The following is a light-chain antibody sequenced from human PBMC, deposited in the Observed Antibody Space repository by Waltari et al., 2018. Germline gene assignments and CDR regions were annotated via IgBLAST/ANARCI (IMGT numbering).Light chain of an antibody. Sequence: DIVMTQSPDPLAASLGERATINCTSSQSVLYSSNNNNYLAWYQQKPGQPPKLLIYWASTRESGVPDRFSGSGSGTDFTLTISRLQAEDVAVYCCQQYYSTPQTFGQGTKVEIK. CDR1: QSVLYSSNNNNY. J-gene: IGKJ1*01. V-gene: IGKV4-1*01. CDR3: QQYYSTPQT. CDR2: WAS.